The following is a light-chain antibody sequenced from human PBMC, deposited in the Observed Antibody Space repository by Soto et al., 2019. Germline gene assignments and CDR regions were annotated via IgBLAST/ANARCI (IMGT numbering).Light chain of an antibody. Sequence: EIVLTQSPGTLSLSPGERATLSCRASQSVSSSYLAWYQQKPGQAPRLLIYGASNRATGIPDRFSGSGSGTDFTLTISSLQSEDFAVYYCQQYNNWPRITFGQGTRLEIK. J-gene: IGKJ5*01. CDR2: GAS. CDR1: QSVSSSY. CDR3: QQYNNWPRIT. V-gene: IGKV3-20*01.